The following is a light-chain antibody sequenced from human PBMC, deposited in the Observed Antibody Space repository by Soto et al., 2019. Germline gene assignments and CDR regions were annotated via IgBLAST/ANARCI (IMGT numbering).Light chain of an antibody. V-gene: IGLV7-43*01. CDR2: STS. J-gene: IGLJ3*02. CDR1: TGAVTSGLS. CDR3: LLHYGGGQPWV. Sequence: QAVVTQEPSLTVSPGGTVTLTCASSTGAVTSGLSPNWFQQKPGQAPRALVYSTSKKHSWTPARFSGSLLGDKAALTLSGAQLEDEADYYGLLHYGGGQPWVIGGGTKLTVL.